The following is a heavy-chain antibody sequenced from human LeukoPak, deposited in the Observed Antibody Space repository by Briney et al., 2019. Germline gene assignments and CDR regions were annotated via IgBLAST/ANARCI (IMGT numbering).Heavy chain of an antibody. CDR3: ARDRNYYDSNGFDY. D-gene: IGHD3-22*01. J-gene: IGHJ4*02. CDR1: GGSISSYY. Sequence: SETLSLTCTVSGGSISSYYWSWIRQLPGKGLEWIGYIYYSGSTNYNPSLKSRVTISVDTSKNQFSLKLSSVTAADTAVYYCARDRNYYDSNGFDYWGQGTLVTVSS. V-gene: IGHV4-59*01. CDR2: IYYSGST.